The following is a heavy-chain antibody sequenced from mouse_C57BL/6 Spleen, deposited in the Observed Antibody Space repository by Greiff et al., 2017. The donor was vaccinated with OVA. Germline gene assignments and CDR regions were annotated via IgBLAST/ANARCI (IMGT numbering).Heavy chain of an antibody. CDR3: ARSDYSNYGYYAMDY. Sequence: QVQLQQPGAELVMPGASVKLSCKASGYTFTSYWMRWVKQRPGQGLEWIGEIDPSDSYPNYNQKFKGKSTLTVDKSSSTAYMQLSSLTSEDSAVYYCARSDYSNYGYYAMDYWGQGTSVTVSS. CDR1: GYTFTSYW. CDR2: IDPSDSYP. D-gene: IGHD2-5*01. V-gene: IGHV1-69*01. J-gene: IGHJ4*01.